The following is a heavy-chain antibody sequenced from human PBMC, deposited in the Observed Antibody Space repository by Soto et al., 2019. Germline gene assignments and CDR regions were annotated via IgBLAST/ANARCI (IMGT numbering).Heavy chain of an antibody. J-gene: IGHJ3*01. CDR1: GFTFSLAW. CDR3: THSWTYYSDNSV. CDR2: IKSEGSGGTT. Sequence: EEQLVESGGGLVKPGGSLRLSCAGSGFTFSLAWMNWVRQAPGKGLEWVGRIKSEGSGGTTDYAAPVKGRFIISRDDSINTLYLQMNNLKTEDTAVYYCTHSWTYYSDNSVWGQGRMVTVSS. V-gene: IGHV3-15*07. D-gene: IGHD3-22*01.